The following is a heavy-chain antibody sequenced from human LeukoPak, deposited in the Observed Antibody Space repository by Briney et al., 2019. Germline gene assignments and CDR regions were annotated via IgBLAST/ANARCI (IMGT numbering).Heavy chain of an antibody. Sequence: GGSLRLSCAASGYTFTSYAMHWVRQAPGQRLEWMGWINAGNGNTKYSQKFQGRVTMTEDTSTDTAYMELSSLRSEDTAVYYCATDDSSGWSDHYAFDIWGQGTMVTVSS. CDR1: GYTFTSYA. D-gene: IGHD6-19*01. CDR2: INAGNGNT. J-gene: IGHJ3*02. CDR3: ATDDSSGWSDHYAFDI. V-gene: IGHV1-3*01.